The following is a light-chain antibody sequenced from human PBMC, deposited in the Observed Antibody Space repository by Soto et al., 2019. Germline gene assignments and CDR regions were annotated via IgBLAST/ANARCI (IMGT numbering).Light chain of an antibody. Sequence: DIQMTQSPSTLSASVGDRVTITCRASQAISSRLAWYQQKPGKAPKLLIYKTSTLEGGVPSRFSGSGSGTEFTLTISSLQPDGLAIYYCQHYDTYSPFGGGTKVEIK. CDR2: KTS. V-gene: IGKV1-5*03. CDR1: QAISSR. CDR3: QHYDTYSP. J-gene: IGKJ4*02.